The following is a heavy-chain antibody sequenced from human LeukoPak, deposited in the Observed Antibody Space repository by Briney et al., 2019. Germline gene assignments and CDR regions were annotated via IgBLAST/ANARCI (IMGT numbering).Heavy chain of an antibody. CDR2: MNPNSGNK. CDR3: VRGRATVTTHWFDP. D-gene: IGHD4-11*01. CDR1: GYSFSSYD. V-gene: IGHV1-8*03. J-gene: IGHJ5*02. Sequence: ASVKVSCKASGYSFSSYDINWVRQATGQGLEWMGWMNPNSGNKGYAQKFQGRVSITRNTSINTAYMEMGSLTSEDTAVYYCVRGRATVTTHWFDPWGQGTLVTVSS.